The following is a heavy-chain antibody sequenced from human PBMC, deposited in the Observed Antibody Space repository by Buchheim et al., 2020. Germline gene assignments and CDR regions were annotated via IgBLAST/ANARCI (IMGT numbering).Heavy chain of an antibody. CDR2: INPSGGST. J-gene: IGHJ6*03. Sequence: QVQLVQSGAEVKKPGASVKVSCKASGYTFTRYYMHWVRQAPGQGLEWMGIINPSGGSTSYAQKFQGRVTMTRDTSTSTVYMELSSLRSEDTAVYYCARDYRVADIVVVKRSHYYYMDVWGKGTT. V-gene: IGHV1-46*01. CDR1: GYTFTRYY. CDR3: ARDYRVADIVVVKRSHYYYMDV. D-gene: IGHD2-2*01.